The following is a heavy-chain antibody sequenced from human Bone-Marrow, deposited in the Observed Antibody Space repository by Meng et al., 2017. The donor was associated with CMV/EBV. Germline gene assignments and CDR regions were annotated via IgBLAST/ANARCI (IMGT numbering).Heavy chain of an antibody. D-gene: IGHD5-12*01. CDR3: ARSPSGYDPDY. Sequence: GSLRLSCTVSGGSISSYYWSWIRQPPGKGLEWIGYIYYSGSTNYNPSLKSRVTISVDTSKNQTTLKLSSVNAAATAVDYCARSPSGYDPDYWGQGTLVTVSS. V-gene: IGHV4-59*01. J-gene: IGHJ4*02. CDR2: IYYSGST. CDR1: GGSISSYY.